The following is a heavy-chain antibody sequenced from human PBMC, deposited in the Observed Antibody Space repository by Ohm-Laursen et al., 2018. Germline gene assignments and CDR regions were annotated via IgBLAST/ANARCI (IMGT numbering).Heavy chain of an antibody. J-gene: IGHJ4*02. CDR1: GFTFDDYG. CDR2: VSWNGDST. Sequence: GSLRLSCTASGFTFDDYGMSWVRQVPGKGLEWVSSVSWNGDSTGYADSVKGRFTISRDNAKNSLYLHMSSLRADDTALYHCARSSERPLRSSSDFWGQGTLVTVSS. V-gene: IGHV3-20*01. CDR3: ARSSERPLRSSSDF. D-gene: IGHD4-17*01.